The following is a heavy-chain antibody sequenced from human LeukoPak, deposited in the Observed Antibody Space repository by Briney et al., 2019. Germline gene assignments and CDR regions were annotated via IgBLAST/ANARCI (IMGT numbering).Heavy chain of an antibody. Sequence: PGGSLRLSCAASGFSFTNNDVTWVRQAPGKGLEWVSTITASGGSTYYADSVKGRFTISRDNSKTTLYLQVNSLRAEDTAIYYCAKSHRYNDYWGQGTLVSVSS. V-gene: IGHV3-23*01. CDR3: AKSHRYNDY. CDR1: GFSFTNND. CDR2: ITASGGST. J-gene: IGHJ4*02. D-gene: IGHD1-1*01.